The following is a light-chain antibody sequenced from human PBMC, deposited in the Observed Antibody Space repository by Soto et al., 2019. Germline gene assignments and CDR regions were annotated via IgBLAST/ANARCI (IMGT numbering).Light chain of an antibody. Sequence: EIVLTQSPGKLSLSPCDRATLSCRTSQSVSSNYLAWYQQNPGQAPRLLIYAASSRATGIPDRFSGSGSGTDFTLTIRRLEPEDFAVYYCQQYGRSPWTFGQGTKVDIK. CDR3: QQYGRSPWT. V-gene: IGKV3-20*01. CDR1: QSVSSNY. CDR2: AAS. J-gene: IGKJ1*01.